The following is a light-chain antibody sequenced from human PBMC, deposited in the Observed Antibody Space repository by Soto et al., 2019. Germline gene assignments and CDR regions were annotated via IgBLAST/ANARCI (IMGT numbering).Light chain of an antibody. CDR1: QGVSTW. J-gene: IGKJ5*01. V-gene: IGKV1-12*01. CDR3: QQAASFTIT. CDR2: TAS. Sequence: DIQMTQSPSSVAASVGCRVNITCRASQGVSTWLAWYQQKPGKAPNLLIYTASSLQSGVPSRFRGSGYGTDLTITINGLQNEDFETYYCQQAASFTITFGHGTRLEIK.